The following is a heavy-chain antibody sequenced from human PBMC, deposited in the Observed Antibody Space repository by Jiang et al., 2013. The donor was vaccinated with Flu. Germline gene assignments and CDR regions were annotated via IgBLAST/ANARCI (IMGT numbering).Heavy chain of an antibody. Sequence: SGAEVKKPGASVKVSCKASGYTFTSYAMHWVRQAPGQRLEWMGWINAGNGNTKYSQKFQGRVTITRDTSASTAYMELSSLRSEDTAVYYCARERTGLGIVGATSGGGGDRGEDYWGQGTLVTVSS. CDR3: ARERTGLGIVGATSGGGGDRGEDY. V-gene: IGHV1-3*01. J-gene: IGHJ4*02. D-gene: IGHD1-26*01. CDR1: GYTFTSYA. CDR2: INAGNGNT.